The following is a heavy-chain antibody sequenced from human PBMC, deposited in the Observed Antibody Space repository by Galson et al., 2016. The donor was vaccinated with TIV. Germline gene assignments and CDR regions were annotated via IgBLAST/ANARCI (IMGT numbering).Heavy chain of an antibody. Sequence: SLRLSCAASGFTFASYGMHWVRQAPVKGLEWVTLMWYDGSDKYYADSVKGRFTISRDNSKNTLYLQMTSLRAEDTAMYYCGRAFYNNGWFIEYWGQGTLVTVSS. CDR1: GFTFASYG. CDR3: GRAFYNNGWFIEY. D-gene: IGHD6-19*01. V-gene: IGHV3-33*01. J-gene: IGHJ4*02. CDR2: MWYDGSDK.